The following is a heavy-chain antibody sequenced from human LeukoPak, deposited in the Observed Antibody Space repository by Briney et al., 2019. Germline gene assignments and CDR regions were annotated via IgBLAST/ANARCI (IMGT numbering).Heavy chain of an antibody. J-gene: IGHJ3*02. V-gene: IGHV1-69*13. D-gene: IGHD3-22*01. CDR1: GGTFIIYA. Sequence: SVRVSYRASGGTFIIYAISWVRQAPGQGLEWMGGIIPIFGTANYAQKFQGRVTITADESTSTAYMELSSLRSEDTAVYYCARATYYYDSSGSSKYAYDAFDIWGQGTMVTVSS. CDR2: IIPIFGTA. CDR3: ARATYYYDSSGSSKYAYDAFDI.